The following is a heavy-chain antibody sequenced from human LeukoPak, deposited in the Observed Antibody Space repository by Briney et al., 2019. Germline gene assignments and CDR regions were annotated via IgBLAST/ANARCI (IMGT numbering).Heavy chain of an antibody. CDR3: AREDCSSTSCYFGSSGFDY. J-gene: IGHJ4*02. V-gene: IGHV3-7*05. D-gene: IGHD2-2*01. CDR2: IKQDGSEK. CDR1: GFTFSSYW. Sequence: GGSLRLSCAAFGFTFSSYWMSWVRQAPGKGLEWVANIKQDGSEKYYVDSVKGRFTISRDNAKNSLYLQMNSLRAEDTAVYYCAREDCSSTSCYFGSSGFDYWGQGTLVTVSS.